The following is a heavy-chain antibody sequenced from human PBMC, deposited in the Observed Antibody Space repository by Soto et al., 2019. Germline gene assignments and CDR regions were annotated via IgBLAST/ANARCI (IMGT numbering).Heavy chain of an antibody. J-gene: IGHJ4*02. Sequence: ASVTVSCQASGYTFPSYGISWVRQAPGQGLEWMGWISAYNGNTNYAQKLQGRVTMTTDTSTSTAYMELRRLRSDDTAVYYCARDSGGSCSGGSCPWDYWGQGTLVTVSS. CDR2: ISAYNGNT. CDR3: ARDSGGSCSGGSCPWDY. V-gene: IGHV1-18*01. D-gene: IGHD2-15*01. CDR1: GYTFPSYG.